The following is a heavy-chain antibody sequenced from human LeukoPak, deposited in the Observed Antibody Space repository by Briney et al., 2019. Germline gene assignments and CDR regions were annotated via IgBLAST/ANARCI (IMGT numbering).Heavy chain of an antibody. J-gene: IGHJ4*02. CDR2: IYTSGST. CDR1: GGSISSGSYY. CDR3: ARSQRDDFWSGYYEY. D-gene: IGHD3-3*01. V-gene: IGHV4-61*02. Sequence: PSQTLSLTCTVSGGSISSGSYYWSWIRQPAGKGLEWIGRIYTSGSTNYNPSLKSRVTISVDTSKNQFSLKLSSVTAADTAVYYCARSQRDDFWSGYYEYWGQGTLVTVSS.